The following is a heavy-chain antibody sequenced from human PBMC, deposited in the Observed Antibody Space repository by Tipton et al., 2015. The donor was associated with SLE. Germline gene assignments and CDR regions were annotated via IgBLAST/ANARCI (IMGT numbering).Heavy chain of an antibody. CDR2: IYYGGHT. Sequence: GLVKPSETLSLTCSVSGGAISSYYWSWIRQPPGKGLEWIGYIYYGGHTKYNPSHMSRAAISVDTSKDQIYLNLTSVTAADAAVYYCARSTTLQGRMAVWGQGTTVTVSS. CDR1: GGAISSYY. J-gene: IGHJ6*02. D-gene: IGHD1-1*01. CDR3: ARSTTLQGRMAV. V-gene: IGHV4-59*08.